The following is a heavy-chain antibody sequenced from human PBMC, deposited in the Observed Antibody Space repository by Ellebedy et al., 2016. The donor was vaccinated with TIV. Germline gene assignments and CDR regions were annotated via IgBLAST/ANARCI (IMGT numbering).Heavy chain of an antibody. D-gene: IGHD3-10*01. V-gene: IGHV1-2*04. CDR3: ARGNYYGSGSYLPY. CDR2: INPNSGGT. CDR1: GYTFTGYY. Sequence: AASVTVSCKASGYTFTGYYMHWVRQAPGQGLEWMGWINPNSGGTNYAQKFQGWVTMTRDTSISTAYMELSRLRSDDTAVYYCARGNYYGSGSYLPYWGQGTLVTVSS. J-gene: IGHJ4*02.